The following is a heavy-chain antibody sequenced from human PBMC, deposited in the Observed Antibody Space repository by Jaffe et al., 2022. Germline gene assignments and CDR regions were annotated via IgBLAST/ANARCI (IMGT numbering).Heavy chain of an antibody. CDR3: AREVGGYECFDY. D-gene: IGHD5-12*01. CDR2: INEDGSEK. V-gene: IGHV3-7*05. CDR1: GFTFRTYW. Sequence: EVQLVESGGGLVQPGGSLRLSCAASGFTFRTYWMTWVRQAPGKGLEWVANINEDGSEKYYVDSVKGRFTISRDSATNSLYLQMNSLRAEDTAVYYCAREVGGYECFDYWGQGALVTVSS. J-gene: IGHJ4*02.